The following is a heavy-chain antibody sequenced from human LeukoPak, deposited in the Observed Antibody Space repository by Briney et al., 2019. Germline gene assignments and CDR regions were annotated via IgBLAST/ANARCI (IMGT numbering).Heavy chain of an antibody. Sequence: AGGSLRLSCAASGFTFSSSAMSWVCQAPGKGLEWVSAISNNGGYTYYADSVQGRFTISRDNSKSTLCLQMNSLRAEDTAVYHCAKQLGYCSDGSCYFPYWGQGTLVTVSS. CDR2: ISNNGGYT. CDR3: AKQLGYCSDGSCYFPY. V-gene: IGHV3-23*01. CDR1: GFTFSSSA. D-gene: IGHD2-15*01. J-gene: IGHJ4*02.